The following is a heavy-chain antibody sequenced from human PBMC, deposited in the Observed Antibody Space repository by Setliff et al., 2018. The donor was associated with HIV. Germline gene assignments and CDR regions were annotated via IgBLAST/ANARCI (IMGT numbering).Heavy chain of an antibody. V-gene: IGHV3-53*01. CDR2: IYSGGTT. CDR3: VRSFQGGCFDS. J-gene: IGHJ4*03. CDR1: GFTVSSNY. Sequence: GGSLRLSCAASGFTVSSNYMSWVRQAPGKGLEWVSVIYSGGTTYYADSVKGRFTISRDNSKNTLYLQMNSLRVEDTAVYYCVRSFQGGCFDSWGQGTQVTVSS.